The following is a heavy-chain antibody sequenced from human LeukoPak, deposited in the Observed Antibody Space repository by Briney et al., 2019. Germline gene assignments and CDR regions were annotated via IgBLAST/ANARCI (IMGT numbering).Heavy chain of an antibody. CDR3: TIVRGFCSGRSCLGY. V-gene: IGHV3-15*01. CDR2: IKSKVDGGTT. D-gene: IGHD2-15*01. J-gene: IGHJ4*02. CDR1: GFTFSSYE. Sequence: GGSLRLSCAVSGFTFSSYEMSWVRQAPGKGLEWVGRIKSKVDGGTTDYAAPVKGRFTISRDDSKDTLYLQMTSLKTEDAGVFYCTIVRGFCSGRSCLGYWGQGTLVTVSS.